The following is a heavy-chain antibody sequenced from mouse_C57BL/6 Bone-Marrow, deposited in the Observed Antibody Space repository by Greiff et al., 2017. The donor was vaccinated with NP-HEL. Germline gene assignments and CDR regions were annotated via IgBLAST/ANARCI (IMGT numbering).Heavy chain of an antibody. Sequence: EVMLVESGPVLVKPGASVKMSCKASGYTFTDYYMNWVKQSHGKSLEWIGVNNPYNGGTSYNQKFKGKATLTVDKSSSTAYMERNSLTSEDSAVDYCARDGNYEAWFAYWGQVTLVTVSA. V-gene: IGHV1-19*01. J-gene: IGHJ3*01. D-gene: IGHD2-1*01. CDR2: NNPYNGGT. CDR1: GYTFTDYY. CDR3: ARDGNYEAWFAY.